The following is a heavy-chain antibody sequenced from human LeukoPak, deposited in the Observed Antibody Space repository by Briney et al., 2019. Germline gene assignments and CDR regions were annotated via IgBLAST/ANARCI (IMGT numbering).Heavy chain of an antibody. D-gene: IGHD3-3*01. CDR1: GNYW. Sequence: GGSLRLSCAASGNYWMHWVRQAPGKGLVWVSHINSDGSWTNYADSVKGRFTISRDIAKNTLYLQMNSLRAEDTGVYYCAKDHYWSIDYWGRGTLVTVSS. J-gene: IGHJ4*02. CDR2: INSDGSWT. V-gene: IGHV3-74*01. CDR3: AKDHYWSIDY.